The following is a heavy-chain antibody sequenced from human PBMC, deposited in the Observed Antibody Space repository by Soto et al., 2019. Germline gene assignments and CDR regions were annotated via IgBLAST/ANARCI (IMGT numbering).Heavy chain of an antibody. CDR1: GYTFTSYG. CDR3: ARDEGGTIAEAGYYYYGMDV. V-gene: IGHV1-18*01. Sequence: ASVKVSCKASGYTFTSYGISWVRQAPGQGLEWMGWISAYNGNTNYAQKLRGRVTMTTDTSTSTAYMELRSLRSDDTAVYYCARDEGGTIAEAGYYYYGMDVWGQGTTVTV. CDR2: ISAYNGNT. J-gene: IGHJ6*02. D-gene: IGHD6-13*01.